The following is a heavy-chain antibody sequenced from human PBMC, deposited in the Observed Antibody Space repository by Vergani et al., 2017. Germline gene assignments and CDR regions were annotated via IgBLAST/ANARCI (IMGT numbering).Heavy chain of an antibody. Sequence: EVQLVESGGGLVQPGGSLRLSCAASGFTFSSYEMNWVRQAPGKGLEWGSYISSSGSTIYYADSVKGRFTISRDNAKNSLYLQMNSLRAEDTSVYYCARAFVAATQQAIYDWGQGTLVSVSS. CDR3: ARAFVAATQQAIYD. CDR2: ISSSGSTI. J-gene: IGHJ4*02. V-gene: IGHV3-48*03. D-gene: IGHD2-15*01. CDR1: GFTFSSYE.